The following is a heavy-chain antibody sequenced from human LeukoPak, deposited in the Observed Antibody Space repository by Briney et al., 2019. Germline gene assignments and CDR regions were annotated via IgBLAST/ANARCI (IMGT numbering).Heavy chain of an antibody. J-gene: IGHJ6*04. D-gene: IGHD3-10*01. V-gene: IGHV3-7*03. CDR2: IKQDGSEK. Sequence: GGSLRLSCAASGFTFSSYSMNWVRQAPGKGLEWVANIKQDGSEKYYVDSVKGRFTISRDNAKNSLYLQMNSLRAEDTAVYYCARDSYGSGSPHYYYYYGMDVWGKGTTVTVSS. CDR1: GFTFSSYS. CDR3: ARDSYGSGSPHYYYYYGMDV.